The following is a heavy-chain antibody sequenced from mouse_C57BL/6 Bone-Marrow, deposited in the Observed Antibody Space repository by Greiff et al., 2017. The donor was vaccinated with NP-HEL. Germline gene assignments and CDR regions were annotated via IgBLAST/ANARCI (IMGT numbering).Heavy chain of an antibody. V-gene: IGHV10-1*01. CDR3: VRRRDGYPKLHWYFDV. J-gene: IGHJ1*03. CDR2: IRSKSNNYAT. CDR1: GFSFNTYA. D-gene: IGHD2-3*01. Sequence: DVKLVESGGGLVQPKGSLKLSCAASGFSFNTYAMNWVRQAPGKGLEWVARIRSKSNNYATYYADSVKDRFTISRDDSESMLYLQMNNLKTEDTAMYYCVRRRDGYPKLHWYFDVWGTGTTVTVSS.